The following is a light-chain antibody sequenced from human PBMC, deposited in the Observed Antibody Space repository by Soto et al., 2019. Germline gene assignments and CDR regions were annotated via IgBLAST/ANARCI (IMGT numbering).Light chain of an antibody. V-gene: IGKV1-9*01. J-gene: IGKJ4*01. CDR3: QQLNTYPVT. Sequence: IHLTQSPSSLSASVGDSVTITCRASQGISRYLSWYQQKPGRAPKLLISAASTLQSGVPARFSGSGSGTDFTLSITSLQPEDFATYYCQQLNTYPVTFGGGTKVDIK. CDR1: QGISRY. CDR2: AAS.